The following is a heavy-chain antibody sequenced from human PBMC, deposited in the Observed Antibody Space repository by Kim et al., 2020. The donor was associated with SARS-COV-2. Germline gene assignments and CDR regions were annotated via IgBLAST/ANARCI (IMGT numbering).Heavy chain of an antibody. CDR2: IYYRSEWFH. Sequence: SQTLSLTRAISGDSVSNNNSAWHWIRQSPAGGLEWLGKIYYRSEWFHDYGASVRSRITINPDTSKNQFSLQLNSVTPEDTALYYCASWYFDYWGQGTPVTSSS. J-gene: IGHJ4*02. CDR3: ASWYFDY. CDR1: GDSVSNNNSA. V-gene: IGHV6-1*01.